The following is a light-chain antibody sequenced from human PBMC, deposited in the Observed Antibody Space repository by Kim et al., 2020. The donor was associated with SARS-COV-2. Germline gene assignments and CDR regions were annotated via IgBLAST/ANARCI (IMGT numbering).Light chain of an antibody. Sequence: QSALTQPASVSGSPGQSITISCTGTSSDVGGYNYVSWYQQHPGKAPKLMIYDVSNRPSGVSNRFSASKSGNTASLTISGLQPEDEAYYSCSSYTSSSTYVFGTGTKVTVL. CDR1: SSDVGGYNY. V-gene: IGLV2-14*03. CDR3: SSYTSSSTYV. CDR2: DVS. J-gene: IGLJ1*01.